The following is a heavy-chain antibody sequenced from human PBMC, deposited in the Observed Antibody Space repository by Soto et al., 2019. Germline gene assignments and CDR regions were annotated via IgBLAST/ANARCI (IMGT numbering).Heavy chain of an antibody. V-gene: IGHV1-46*01. Sequence: QVQLVQSGAEVKNPGASVKVSCKASGSTFTSNYFHWVRLAPGQGLAWMGIINPGGGGKAYAQKFQGRLSRTRDTSTSTVYFELNSLTPDDTAVYFCATDLGTAPRLVWCHYFNNWGQGTLVTVSS. CDR2: INPGGGGK. CDR3: ATDLGTAPRLVWCHYFNN. CDR1: GSTFTSNY. J-gene: IGHJ4*02. D-gene: IGHD6-6*01.